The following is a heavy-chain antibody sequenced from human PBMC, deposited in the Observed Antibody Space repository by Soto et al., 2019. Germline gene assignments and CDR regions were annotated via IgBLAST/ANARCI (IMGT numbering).Heavy chain of an antibody. V-gene: IGHV4-31*03. CDR2: IYSNGDT. J-gene: IGHJ6*02. Sequence: SETLSLTCSVSSDSMNSGGYYWSWIRQHPGKGLEWIGYIYSNGDTYYNPSLKSRVTISVDTSKNQFSLNLTSVTAADTAVYYCARRGGSSSGYYYYAMDVWGQGTTVTVSS. D-gene: IGHD6-6*01. CDR1: SDSMNSGGYY. CDR3: ARRGGSSSGYYYYAMDV.